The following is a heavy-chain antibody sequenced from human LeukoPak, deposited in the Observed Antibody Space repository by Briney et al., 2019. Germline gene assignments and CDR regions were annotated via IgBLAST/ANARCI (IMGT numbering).Heavy chain of an antibody. D-gene: IGHD5-24*01. J-gene: IGHJ4*02. CDR1: GFTFSSYG. V-gene: IGHV3-30*02. CDR2: IRYDGSNK. CDR3: ARDRENYFDY. Sequence: GGSLRLSCAASGFTFSSYGMHWVRQAPGKGLEWVAFIRYDGSNKYYADSVKGRFTISRDNSKNTLYLQMNSLRAEDTAVYYCARDRENYFDYWGQGTLVTVSS.